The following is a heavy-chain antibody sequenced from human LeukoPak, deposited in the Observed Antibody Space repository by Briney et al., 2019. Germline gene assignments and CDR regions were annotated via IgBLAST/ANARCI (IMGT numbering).Heavy chain of an antibody. CDR2: ITSSGEST. V-gene: IGHV3-23*01. Sequence: GGSLRLSCAGSGFSFRSNDMSWVRQAPGKGLEWVSSITSSGESTYYADSGKGRFTISRDNSKNTLYLQMNSLRADDTAVYYCAKDRPNYYGSDGNYYKRDGESWGQGTLVTVSS. J-gene: IGHJ5*02. D-gene: IGHD3-10*01. CDR3: AKDRPNYYGSDGNYYKRDGES. CDR1: GFSFRSND.